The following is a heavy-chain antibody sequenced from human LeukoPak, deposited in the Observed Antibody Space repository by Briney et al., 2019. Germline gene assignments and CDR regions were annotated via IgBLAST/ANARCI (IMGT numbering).Heavy chain of an antibody. D-gene: IGHD7-27*01. V-gene: IGHV3-30*19. J-gene: IGHJ3*02. CDR3: AGDRLTGDRSAFDI. Sequence: GGSLRLSCAASGFTFSSYGMHWVRQAPGKGLEWVAVIWYDGSNKYYADSVKGRFTISRDNSKNTLYLQMNSLRAEDTAVYYCAGDRLTGDRSAFDIWGQGTMVTVSS. CDR2: IWYDGSNK. CDR1: GFTFSSYG.